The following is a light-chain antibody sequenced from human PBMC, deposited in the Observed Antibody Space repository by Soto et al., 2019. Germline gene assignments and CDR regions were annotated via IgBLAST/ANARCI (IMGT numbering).Light chain of an antibody. CDR3: QQYNSYPWT. CDR2: DAS. J-gene: IGKJ1*01. Sequence: DIQMTQSPSSLSASVGDRVTITCRASRPISNFVNWYQQKPGRAPKLLIYDASSLESGVPSRFSGSGSGTEFTLTISSLQPDDFATYYCQQYNSYPWTFGQGTKVEIK. V-gene: IGKV1-5*01. CDR1: RPISNF.